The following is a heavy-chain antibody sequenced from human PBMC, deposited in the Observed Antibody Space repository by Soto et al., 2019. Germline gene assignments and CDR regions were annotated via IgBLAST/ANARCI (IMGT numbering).Heavy chain of an antibody. CDR1: GGSFSGYY. D-gene: IGHD1-20*01. CDR3: ARGRVYNWFRRDYYGMEV. J-gene: IGHJ6*02. V-gene: IGHV4-34*01. Sequence: PSETLSLTCAVYGGSFSGYYWSWIRQPPGKGLEWIGEINHSGSTNYNPSLKSRVTISVDPCKNQFSLKLSSVTAAETAAYYCARGRVYNWFRRDYYGMEVWGQGTKVNVSS. CDR2: INHSGST.